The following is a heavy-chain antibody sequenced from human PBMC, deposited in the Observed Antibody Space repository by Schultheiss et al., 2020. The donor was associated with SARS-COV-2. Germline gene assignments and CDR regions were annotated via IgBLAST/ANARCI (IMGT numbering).Heavy chain of an antibody. J-gene: IGHJ6*02. Sequence: SETLSLTCTVSGGSISSGSYYWSWIRQPAGKGLEWIGRIYTSGSTNYNPSLKSRVTISVDTSKNQFSLKLSSVTAADTAVYYCARAPSIAARQNYYYGMDVWGQGTTVTVSS. CDR2: IYTSGST. CDR3: ARAPSIAARQNYYYGMDV. V-gene: IGHV4-61*02. D-gene: IGHD6-6*01. CDR1: GGSISSGSYY.